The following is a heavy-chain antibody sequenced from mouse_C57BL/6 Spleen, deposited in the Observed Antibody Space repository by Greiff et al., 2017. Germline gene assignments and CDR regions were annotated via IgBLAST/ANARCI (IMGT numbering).Heavy chain of an antibody. J-gene: IGHJ2*01. V-gene: IGHV1-81*01. CDR3: ARYDYDRYFDY. Sequence: VQLQESGAELARPGASVKLSCKASGYTFTSYGISWVKQRTGQGLEWIGEIYPRSGNTYYNEKFKGKATLTADKSSSTAYMELRSLTSEDSAVYFCARYDYDRYFDYWGQGTTLTVSS. CDR1: GYTFTSYG. D-gene: IGHD2-4*01. CDR2: IYPRSGNT.